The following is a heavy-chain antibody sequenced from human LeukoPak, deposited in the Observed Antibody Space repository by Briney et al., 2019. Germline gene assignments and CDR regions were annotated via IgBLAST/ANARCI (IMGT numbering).Heavy chain of an antibody. D-gene: IGHD2-2*01. J-gene: IGHJ4*02. CDR3: ARGGGYCSSTSCYPFDY. CDR2: IYTSGST. V-gene: IGHV4-4*07. CDR1: GGSISGYY. Sequence: SETLSLTCTVSGGSISGYYWGWIRQPAGKGLEWIGRIYTSGSTNYNPSLKSRVTMSVDTSKNQFSLKLSSVTAADTAVYYCARGGGYCSSTSCYPFDYWGQGHLVTVSS.